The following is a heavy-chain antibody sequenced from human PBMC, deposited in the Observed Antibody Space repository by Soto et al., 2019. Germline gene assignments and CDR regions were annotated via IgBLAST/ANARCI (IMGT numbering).Heavy chain of an antibody. Sequence: SETLSLTCTVSGGSISSGDYYWRWIRQPPGKGLEWIGYIYYSGSTYYNPSLKSRVTISVDTSKNQFSLKLSSVTAAHPAVYYCARVPGRYFDWSYFAYWGQGTLVTVSS. D-gene: IGHD3-9*01. CDR1: GGSISSGDYY. J-gene: IGHJ4*02. V-gene: IGHV4-30-4*01. CDR3: ARVPGRYFDWSYFAY. CDR2: IYYSGST.